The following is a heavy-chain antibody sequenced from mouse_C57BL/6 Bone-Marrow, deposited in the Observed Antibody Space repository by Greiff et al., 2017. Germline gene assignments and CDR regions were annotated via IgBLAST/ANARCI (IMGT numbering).Heavy chain of an antibody. Sequence: EVKLEESGPGLVKPSQSLSLTCSVTGYSITSGYYWNWIRQFPGNKLEWMGYISYDGSNNYNPSLKNRISITRDTSKNQFFLKLNSVTTEDKATDYCARGDGYDEVWFAYWGQGTLVTVSA. CDR1: GYSITSGYY. CDR2: ISYDGSN. V-gene: IGHV3-6*01. D-gene: IGHD2-2*01. J-gene: IGHJ3*01. CDR3: ARGDGYDEVWFAY.